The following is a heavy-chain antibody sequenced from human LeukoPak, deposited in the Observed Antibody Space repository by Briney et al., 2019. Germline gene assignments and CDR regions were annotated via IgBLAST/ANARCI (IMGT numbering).Heavy chain of an antibody. CDR3: ARGVVNPY. D-gene: IGHD3-3*01. CDR2: ISYDGSNK. Sequence: PGGSLRLSCAASGFTFSSYAMHWVRQAPGKGLEWVAVISYDGSNKYYADSVKGRFTISGDNSKNTLYLQMNSLRAEDTAVYYCARGVVNPYWGQGTLVTVSS. CDR1: GFTFSSYA. J-gene: IGHJ4*02. V-gene: IGHV3-30-3*01.